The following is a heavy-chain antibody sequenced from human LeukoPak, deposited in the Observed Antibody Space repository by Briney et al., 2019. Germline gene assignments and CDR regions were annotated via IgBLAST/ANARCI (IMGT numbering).Heavy chain of an antibody. D-gene: IGHD1-26*01. CDR1: SGSISSYY. J-gene: IGHJ3*01. Sequence: SETLSLTCTVSSGSISSYYWSWMRQPPGKGLEWIGYIFYSGSTKFNPSLKSRVTISEDTSKNQFSLKLSSVTAADTAVYYCARGRNLGSDAFDVWGQGTMVTVSS. CDR3: ARGRNLGSDAFDV. V-gene: IGHV4-59*01. CDR2: IFYSGST.